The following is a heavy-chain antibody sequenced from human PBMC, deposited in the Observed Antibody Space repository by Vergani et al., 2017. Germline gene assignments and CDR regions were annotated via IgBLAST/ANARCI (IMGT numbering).Heavy chain of an antibody. CDR2: INPSGGST. V-gene: IGHV1-46*01. CDR3: ASVLLAAASGDYYYGMDV. CDR1: GYTFTSYY. J-gene: IGHJ6*02. D-gene: IGHD6-13*01. Sequence: QVQLVQSGAEVKKPGASVKVSCKASGYTFTSYYMHWVRQAPGQGLEWMGIINPSGGSTSYAQKFQGRVTMTRDTSTSTVYMELSSLRSEDTAVYYCASVLLAAASGDYYYGMDVWGQGP.